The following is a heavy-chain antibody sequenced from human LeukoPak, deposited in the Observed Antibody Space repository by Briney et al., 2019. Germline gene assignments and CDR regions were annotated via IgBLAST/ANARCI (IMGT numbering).Heavy chain of an antibody. D-gene: IGHD5-24*01. V-gene: IGHV3-33*01. Sequence: PGRSLRLSCVASGFTFSSHGMHSVRQAPGKGLEWVAVIWYDGSHRYYPDSVKGRFTISRDNSKNTLFLQMDSLRVDDTAVYYCVRDNAAADGALDYWGQGSLVTVSS. J-gene: IGHJ4*02. CDR3: VRDNAAADGALDY. CDR2: IWYDGSHR. CDR1: GFTFSSHG.